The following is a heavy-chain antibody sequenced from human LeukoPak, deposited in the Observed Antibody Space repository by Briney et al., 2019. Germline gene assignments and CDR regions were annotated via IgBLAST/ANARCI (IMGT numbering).Heavy chain of an antibody. CDR3: ARAPYCSGGSCYWGNWFDP. J-gene: IGHJ5*02. V-gene: IGHV4-39*07. CDR1: GGSISSSSYY. D-gene: IGHD2-15*01. CDR2: IYYSGST. Sequence: SETLSLTCTVSGGSISSSSYYWGWIRQPPGKGLEWIGSIYYSGSTYYNPSLKSRVTISVDTSKNQFSLKLSSVTAADTAVYYCARAPYCSGGSCYWGNWFDPWGQGTLVTVSS.